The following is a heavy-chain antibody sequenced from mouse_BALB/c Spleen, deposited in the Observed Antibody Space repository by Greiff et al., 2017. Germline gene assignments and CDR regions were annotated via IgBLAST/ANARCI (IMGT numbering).Heavy chain of an antibody. Sequence: EVQLQQSVPELVKPGASVKISCKASGYTFTDYNMHWVKQSHGKSLEWIGYIYPYNGGTGYNQKFKSKATLTVDNSSSTAYMELRSLTSEDSAVYYCARDNYYGSSYDYWGQGTTLTVSS. CDR2: IYPYNGGT. D-gene: IGHD1-1*01. V-gene: IGHV1S29*02. CDR1: GYTFTDYN. J-gene: IGHJ2*01. CDR3: ARDNYYGSSYDY.